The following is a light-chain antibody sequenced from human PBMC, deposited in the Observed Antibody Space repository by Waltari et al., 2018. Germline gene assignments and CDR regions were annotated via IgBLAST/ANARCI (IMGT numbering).Light chain of an antibody. CDR2: GGA. V-gene: IGKV3-20*01. CDR1: QSITTEF. Sequence: VFTQSPATLPLSPGERATLSCRASQSITTEFFDWYQQNPGQAPRLLIYGGASRAACIADKFSGSGAGTDFTLTISRLVPEDSAVYYCQQYGSSVMYTFGQGTKLEIK. CDR3: QQYGSSVMYT. J-gene: IGKJ2*01.